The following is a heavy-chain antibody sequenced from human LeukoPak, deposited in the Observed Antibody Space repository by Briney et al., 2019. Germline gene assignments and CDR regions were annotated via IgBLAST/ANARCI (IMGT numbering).Heavy chain of an antibody. D-gene: IGHD6-13*01. Sequence: PSETLSLTCTVSGGSISSYYWSWIRQPPGKGLEWIGYIYTSGSAIYNPSLKSRVTMSVDTSKNQFSLNLSSVTAADTAVYYCATRGSISSAYYYYMDVWGKGTTVTVSS. CDR2: IYTSGSA. CDR1: GGSISSYY. J-gene: IGHJ6*03. CDR3: ATRGSISSAYYYYMDV. V-gene: IGHV4-4*09.